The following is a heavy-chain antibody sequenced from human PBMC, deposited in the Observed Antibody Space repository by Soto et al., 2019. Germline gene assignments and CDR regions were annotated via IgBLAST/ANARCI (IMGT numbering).Heavy chain of an antibody. CDR1: GGSISGYY. Sequence: QVQLQESGPGLVKPSETLSLTCSVSGGSISGYYWSWIRQPPGKGLEWIGYIYDTGSTKDNPSLKSRVTLALDTSTNQLSLRLSSVTAADTSVYYCAREQWLVRGVFDYWGQGTRVTVSS. J-gene: IGHJ4*02. V-gene: IGHV4-59*01. CDR2: IYDTGST. D-gene: IGHD6-19*01. CDR3: AREQWLVRGVFDY.